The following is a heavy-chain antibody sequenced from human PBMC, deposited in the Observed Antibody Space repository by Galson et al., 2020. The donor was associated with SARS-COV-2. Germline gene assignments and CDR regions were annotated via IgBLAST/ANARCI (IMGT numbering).Heavy chain of an antibody. Sequence: SETLSLTCAVSGYSISSGYYRGWIRQPPGKGLEWIGSIYHSGSTYYNPSLKSRVTISVDTSKNQFSLKLSSVTAADTAVYYCARLLPYYDILTSYYRGNAFDIWGQGTMVTVSS. V-gene: IGHV4-38-2*01. D-gene: IGHD3-9*01. CDR2: IYHSGST. CDR1: GYSISSGYY. CDR3: ARLLPYYDILTSYYRGNAFDI. J-gene: IGHJ3*02.